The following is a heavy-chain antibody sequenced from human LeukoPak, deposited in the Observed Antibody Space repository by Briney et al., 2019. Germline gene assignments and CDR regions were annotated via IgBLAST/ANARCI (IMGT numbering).Heavy chain of an antibody. CDR1: GYSFTSYW. CDR3: ARSRGGP. J-gene: IGHJ5*02. V-gene: IGHV5-10-1*01. CDR2: IDPSDSYT. Sequence: GESLKISCKGSGYSFTSYWISWVRQMPGKGPGWMGRIDPSDSYTNYSPSFQGHVTISADKSISTAYLQCSRLKASDSAMYYCARSRGGPWGQGTLVTVSS. D-gene: IGHD3-10*01.